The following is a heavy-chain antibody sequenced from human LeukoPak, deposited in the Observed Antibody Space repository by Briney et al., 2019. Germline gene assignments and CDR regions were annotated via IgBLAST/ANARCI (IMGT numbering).Heavy chain of an antibody. D-gene: IGHD3-10*01. J-gene: IGHJ4*02. CDR3: ARQGWFGELLSPLDY. CDR2: IYYSGST. CDR1: GGSISSSSYY. V-gene: IGHV4-39*01. Sequence: SETLSLTCTVSGGSISSSSYYWGWIRQPPGKGLEWIGSIYYSGSTYYNPSLKSRVTISVDMSKNQFSLKLSSVTASDTAVYYCARQGWFGELLSPLDYWGQGTLVTVSS.